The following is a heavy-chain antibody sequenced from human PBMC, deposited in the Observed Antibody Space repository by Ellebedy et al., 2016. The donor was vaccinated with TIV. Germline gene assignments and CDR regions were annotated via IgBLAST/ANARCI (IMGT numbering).Heavy chain of an antibody. Sequence: PGGSLRLSCAASGFTFSSYWMSWVRQAPGKGLEWVANIKQDGSEKYYVDSVKGRFTISRDNAKNSLYLQMNSLRAEDTAVYYCARLVSQLLLQGPFWSGYSFDYWGQGTLVTVSS. D-gene: IGHD3-3*01. CDR2: IKQDGSEK. V-gene: IGHV3-7*03. CDR3: ARLVSQLLLQGPFWSGYSFDY. CDR1: GFTFSSYW. J-gene: IGHJ4*02.